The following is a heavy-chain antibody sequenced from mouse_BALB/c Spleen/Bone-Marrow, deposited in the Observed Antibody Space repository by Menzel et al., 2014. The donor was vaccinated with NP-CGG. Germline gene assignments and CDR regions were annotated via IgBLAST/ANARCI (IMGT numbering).Heavy chain of an antibody. V-gene: IGHV1S81*02. CDR2: IDPSNGGT. Sequence: QVQLQQSGAELVKPGASVKLSCKASGYTFTSYYMYWVKQRPGQGLEWIGEIDPSNGGTNFNEKFKNKATLTVDKSSSTAYMQLSSLTSEDSAVYYCARSGYGYYAMDYWGQGTSVTVSS. D-gene: IGHD2-2*01. CDR1: GYTFTSYY. J-gene: IGHJ4*01. CDR3: ARSGYGYYAMDY.